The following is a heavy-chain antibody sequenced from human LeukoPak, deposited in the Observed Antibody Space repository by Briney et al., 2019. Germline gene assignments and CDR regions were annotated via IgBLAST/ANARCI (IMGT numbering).Heavy chain of an antibody. V-gene: IGHV3-30*18. CDR2: ISYDGSNK. CDR1: GLTFSSDG. J-gene: IGHJ3*02. Sequence: PGRSLRLSCAASGLTFSSDGIDWVRQAPGKGLEWVAVISYDGSNKYYADSVKGRFTISRDNSKNTLYLQMNSLRAEDTAVYYCAKESGDYDSSGYGAFDIWGQGTMVTVSS. D-gene: IGHD3-22*01. CDR3: AKESGDYDSSGYGAFDI.